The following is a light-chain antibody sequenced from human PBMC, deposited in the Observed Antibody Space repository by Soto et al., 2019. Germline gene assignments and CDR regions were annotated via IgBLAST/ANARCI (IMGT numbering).Light chain of an antibody. V-gene: IGKV3-20*01. Sequence: EVVMTQSPATLSVSPGERATLSCRASQSVGSSYLAWYQQKPGQAPRVLIYGASSRATGIPDRFSGSGSGTDLTITISRLEPEDFAVYDCQQYVSSPLTFGGGTKVDIK. J-gene: IGKJ4*01. CDR1: QSVGSSY. CDR3: QQYVSSPLT. CDR2: GAS.